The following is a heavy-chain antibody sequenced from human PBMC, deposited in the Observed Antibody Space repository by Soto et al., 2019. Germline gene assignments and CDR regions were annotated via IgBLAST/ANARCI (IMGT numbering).Heavy chain of an antibody. V-gene: IGHV3-33*01. Sequence: GGSLRLSCAASGFTFSSYGMHWVRQAPGKGLEWVAVIWYDRSNKYYADSVKGRFTISRDNSKNTLYLQMNSLRAEDTAVYYCARDGSIRSGYYYVYDYWGQGTLVTVSS. J-gene: IGHJ4*02. CDR1: GFTFSSYG. CDR2: IWYDRSNK. CDR3: ARDGSIRSGYYYVYDY. D-gene: IGHD3-22*01.